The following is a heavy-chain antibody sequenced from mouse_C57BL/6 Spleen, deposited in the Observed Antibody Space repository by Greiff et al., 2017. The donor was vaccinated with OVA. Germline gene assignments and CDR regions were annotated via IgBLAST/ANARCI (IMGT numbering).Heavy chain of an antibody. Sequence: QVQLQQPGAELVKPGASVKMSCKASGYTFTSYWITWVKQRPGQGLEWIGDIYPGSGGTNYNEKFKSKATLTVDKSSSTAYMQLSSLTSEDSAVYDCARIYYGSSYGFAYWGQGTLVTVSA. CDR2: IYPGSGGT. J-gene: IGHJ3*01. V-gene: IGHV1-55*01. CDR1: GYTFTSYW. CDR3: ARIYYGSSYGFAY. D-gene: IGHD1-1*01.